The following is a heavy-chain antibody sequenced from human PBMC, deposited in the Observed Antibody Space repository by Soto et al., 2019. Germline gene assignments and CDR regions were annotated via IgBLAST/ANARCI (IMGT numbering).Heavy chain of an antibody. D-gene: IGHD6-6*01. CDR3: AKSLSSSPAYYYSPGVDV. CDR2: IPYDGINR. Sequence: GGSLRLSCAASGFTFSSYGMHWVRQAQGKGLEWVAVIPYDGINRYYADSVKGRFTVSRDNSKNTLYLQMNSLRAEDTAVYYCAKSLSSSPAYYYSPGVDVWGQGTTVTVSS. CDR1: GFTFSSYG. V-gene: IGHV3-30*18. J-gene: IGHJ6*02.